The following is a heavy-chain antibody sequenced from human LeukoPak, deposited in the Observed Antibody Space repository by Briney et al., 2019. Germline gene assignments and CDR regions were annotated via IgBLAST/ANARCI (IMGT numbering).Heavy chain of an antibody. D-gene: IGHD2-8*02. Sequence: RPGGSLRLSCAASGFTFSTFAMIWVRQPPGKGLEWVSSIFPSGDEIHYADSVRGRFTISRDNSKSTLSLQMNRLRAEDTAMYYCATYRQVLLPFESWGQGTLVTVSS. CDR3: ATYRQVLLPFES. CDR1: GFTFSTFA. V-gene: IGHV3-23*01. CDR2: IFPSGDEI. J-gene: IGHJ4*02.